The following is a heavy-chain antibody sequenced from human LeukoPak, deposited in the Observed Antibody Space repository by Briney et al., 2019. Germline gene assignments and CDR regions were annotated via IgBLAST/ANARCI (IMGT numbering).Heavy chain of an antibody. J-gene: IGHJ4*02. CDR3: AKDPTQGSSSWSKYFDY. V-gene: IGHV3-30*02. CDR1: GFTFSSYG. CDR2: IRYDGSNK. Sequence: GGSLRLSCAASGFTFSSYGMHWVRQAPGKGLEWVAFIRYDGSNKYYADSVKGRFTISRDNSKNTLYLQMNSLRAEDTAVYYCAKDPTQGSSSWSKYFDYWRQGTLVTVSS. D-gene: IGHD6-13*01.